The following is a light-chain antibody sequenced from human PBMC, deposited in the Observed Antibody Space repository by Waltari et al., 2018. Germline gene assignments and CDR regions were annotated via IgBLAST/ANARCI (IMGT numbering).Light chain of an antibody. V-gene: IGKV3-11*01. Sequence: EIVLTQSPATLSLSPGERATLSCRASQSIGRYLVWYQQKPGQAPRLLIYEASNRATGIPDRFSGSGYGTDFSLTISRLEPEDFAIYYCQNQEKLLATFGQGTKVEIK. CDR3: QNQEKLLAT. J-gene: IGKJ1*01. CDR2: EAS. CDR1: QSIGRY.